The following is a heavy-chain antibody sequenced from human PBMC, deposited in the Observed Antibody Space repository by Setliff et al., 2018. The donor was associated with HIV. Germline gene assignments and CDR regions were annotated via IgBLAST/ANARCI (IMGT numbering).Heavy chain of an antibody. V-gene: IGHV4-61*09. CDR1: GGSINSDSHF. Sequence: SETLSLTCTVSGGSINSDSHFWTWIRQPAGKALEWIGHVYRSGSTKYNPSLKSRVTMSVDTSKNEFSLKVSSVTASDTAMYYCARVPKTPIAAPYYYYTDVWGRGTTVTVSS. D-gene: IGHD6-6*01. CDR2: VYRSGST. J-gene: IGHJ6*03. CDR3: ARVPKTPIAAPYYYYTDV.